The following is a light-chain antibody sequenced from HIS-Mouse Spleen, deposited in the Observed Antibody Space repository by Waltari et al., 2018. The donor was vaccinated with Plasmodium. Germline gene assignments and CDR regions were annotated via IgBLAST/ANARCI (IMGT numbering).Light chain of an antibody. V-gene: IGKV3-20*01. CDR1: QSVSSN. CDR2: GAS. CDR3: QQYGSSPMYT. J-gene: IGKJ2*01. Sequence: EIVMTQSQATLSVSPGERAPLSCRASQSVSSNLAWYQQKPGQAPRLLIYGASTRATGIPDRFSGSGSGTDFTLTISRLEPEDFAVYYCQQYGSSPMYTFGQGTKLEIK.